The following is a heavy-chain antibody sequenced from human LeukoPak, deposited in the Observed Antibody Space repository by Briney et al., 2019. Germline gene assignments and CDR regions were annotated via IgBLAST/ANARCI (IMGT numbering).Heavy chain of an antibody. D-gene: IGHD5-12*01. J-gene: IGHJ4*02. CDR3: ARDRGGYDSFFDY. Sequence: GGSLRLSCAASGFTFSSYSMNWVRQAPGKGLEWVSSISSSSSYIYYADSVKGRFTISRDNAKNSLYLQMNSLRAEDTAVYYCARDRGGYDSFFDYWGQGTLVTVSS. CDR2: ISSSSSYI. CDR1: GFTFSSYS. V-gene: IGHV3-21*01.